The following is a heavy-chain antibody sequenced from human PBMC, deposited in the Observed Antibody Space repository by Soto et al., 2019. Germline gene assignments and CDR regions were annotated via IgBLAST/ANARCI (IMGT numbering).Heavy chain of an antibody. V-gene: IGHV5-51*01. CDR1: GYSFTSYW. CDR2: IYPGDSDT. D-gene: IGHD5-12*01. J-gene: IGHJ4*02. Sequence: GEALKISCKGSGYSFTSYWIGWVRQMPGKGLEWMGIIYPGDSDTRYSPSFQGQVTISADKSISTAYLQWSSLKASDTAMYYCARAPGYSGYDYYFDYWGQGTLVTVSS. CDR3: ARAPGYSGYDYYFDY.